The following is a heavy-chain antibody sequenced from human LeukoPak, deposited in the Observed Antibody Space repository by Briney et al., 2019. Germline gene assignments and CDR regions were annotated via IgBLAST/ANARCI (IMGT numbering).Heavy chain of an antibody. CDR1: GFTFSSYW. D-gene: IGHD3-22*01. CDR3: ARVGDSSGYYGYYYYYYGMDV. CDR2: INSDGSST. J-gene: IGHJ6*02. Sequence: GGSLRLSCAASGFTFSSYWMHWVRQAPGKGLVWVSRINSDGSSTNYADSVKGRFTISRDNAKNTLYLQMNSLRAEDTAVYYYARVGDSSGYYGYYYYYYGMDVWGQGTTVTVSS. V-gene: IGHV3-74*01.